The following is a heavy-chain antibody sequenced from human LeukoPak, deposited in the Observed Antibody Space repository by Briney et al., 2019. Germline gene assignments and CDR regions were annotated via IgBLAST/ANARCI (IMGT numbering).Heavy chain of an antibody. CDR1: GFTFSSYA. J-gene: IGHJ5*02. CDR3: AKDADYGDYVAYTNWFDP. CDR2: ISGSGGST. Sequence: GGSLRLSCAASGFTFSSYAMSWVRQAPGKGLEWVSAISGSGGSTYYADSVKGRFTISRDNSKNTLYLQMNSQRAEDTAVYYCAKDADYGDYVAYTNWFDPWGQGTLVTVSS. V-gene: IGHV3-23*01. D-gene: IGHD4-17*01.